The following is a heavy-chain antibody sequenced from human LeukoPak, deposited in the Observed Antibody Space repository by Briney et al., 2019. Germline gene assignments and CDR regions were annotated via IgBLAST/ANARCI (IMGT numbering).Heavy chain of an antibody. CDR3: ARGRRAGRKTIDY. CDR2: IYYSGST. J-gene: IGHJ4*02. D-gene: IGHD1-14*01. CDR1: GGSISSYY. Sequence: PSETLSLTCTVSGGSISSYYWSWIRQPPGKGLEWIGYIYYSGSTNYNPSLKSRVTISVDTSKNQFSLKLSSVTAADTAVYYCARGRRAGRKTIDYWGQGTLVTVSS. V-gene: IGHV4-59*01.